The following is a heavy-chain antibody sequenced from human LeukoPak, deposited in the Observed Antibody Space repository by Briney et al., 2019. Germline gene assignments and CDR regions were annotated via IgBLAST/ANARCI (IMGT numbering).Heavy chain of an antibody. CDR3: AKDARRIAAAGAVDY. CDR2: ISGSGGST. CDR1: GFTFSSYA. J-gene: IGHJ4*02. Sequence: GGSLRLSCAASGFTFSSYAMSWVRQAPEKGLEWVSAISGSGGSTYYADSVKGRFTISRDNSKNTLYLQMNGLRAEDTAVYYCAKDARRIAAAGAVDYWGQGTLVTVSS. V-gene: IGHV3-23*01. D-gene: IGHD6-13*01.